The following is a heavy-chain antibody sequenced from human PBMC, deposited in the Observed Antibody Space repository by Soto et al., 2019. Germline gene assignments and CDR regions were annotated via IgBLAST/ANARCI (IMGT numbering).Heavy chain of an antibody. Sequence: GASVKVSCKASGYTFTSYAMHWVRQAPGQRLEWMGWINAGNGNTKYSQKFQGRVTITRDTSASTAYMELSSLRSEDTAVYYCARLTPDYGDYGDYYYMDVWGKGTTVTVSS. D-gene: IGHD4-17*01. CDR2: INAGNGNT. V-gene: IGHV1-3*01. CDR1: GYTFTSYA. CDR3: ARLTPDYGDYGDYYYMDV. J-gene: IGHJ6*03.